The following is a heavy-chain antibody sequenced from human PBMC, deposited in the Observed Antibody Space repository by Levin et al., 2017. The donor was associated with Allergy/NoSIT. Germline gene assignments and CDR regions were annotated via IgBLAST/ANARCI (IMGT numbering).Heavy chain of an antibody. CDR1: GYSFTSYW. D-gene: IGHD1-26*01. CDR3: ARGSYSAHDDY. J-gene: IGHJ4*02. Sequence: GGSLRLSCKGSGYSFTSYWIGWVRQMPGKGLEWMGIIYPGDSDTRYSPSFQGQVTISADKSISTAYLQWSSLKASDTAMYYCARGSYSAHDDYWGQGTLVTVSS. V-gene: IGHV5-51*01. CDR2: IYPGDSDT.